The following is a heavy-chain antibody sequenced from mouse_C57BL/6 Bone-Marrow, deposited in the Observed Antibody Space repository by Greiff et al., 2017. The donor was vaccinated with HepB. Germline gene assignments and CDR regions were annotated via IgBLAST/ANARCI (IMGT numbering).Heavy chain of an antibody. V-gene: IGHV1-47*01. CDR2: FHPYNDDT. Sequence: VQLQESGAELVQPGASVKMSCKASGYTFTTYPIEWMNQNHGKSLEWIGNFHPYNDDTKYNEKFKGKATLTVEKSSSTVYLELSRLTSDDSAVYYCARRGDGYYGVAYWGQGTLVTVSA. CDR1: GYTFTTYP. D-gene: IGHD2-3*01. J-gene: IGHJ3*01. CDR3: ARRGDGYYGVAY.